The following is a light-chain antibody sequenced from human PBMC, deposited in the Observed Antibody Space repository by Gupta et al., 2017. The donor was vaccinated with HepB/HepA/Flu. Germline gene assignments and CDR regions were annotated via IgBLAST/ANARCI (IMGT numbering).Light chain of an antibody. CDR1: SSDVGGHNS. CDR3: SSDTGTTAVV. Sequence: QSALTQPASVSGSPGQSITISCTGTSSDVGGHNSVSWYQQHPGKAPKLMIYDVNKRPSGVSNRFSGSKSGYTASLTISGLQVEDEADYYCSSDTGTTAVVFGGGTTLTVL. V-gene: IGLV2-14*03. J-gene: IGLJ2*01. CDR2: DVN.